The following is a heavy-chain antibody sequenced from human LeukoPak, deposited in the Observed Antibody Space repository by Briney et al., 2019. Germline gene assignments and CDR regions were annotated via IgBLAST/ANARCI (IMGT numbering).Heavy chain of an antibody. CDR1: EYSFISYW. J-gene: IGHJ4*02. Sequence: GESLKISCKGSEYSFISYWIGWVRQMPGKGLEWMGIIWPGDSETRYSPSFQGQVTISADKSTSTVYLQWSSLKASDTAMYYCARKGRNSGRLFFFDYWGQGSLVTVSS. CDR2: IWPGDSET. V-gene: IGHV5-51*01. D-gene: IGHD1-14*01. CDR3: ARKGRNSGRLFFFDY.